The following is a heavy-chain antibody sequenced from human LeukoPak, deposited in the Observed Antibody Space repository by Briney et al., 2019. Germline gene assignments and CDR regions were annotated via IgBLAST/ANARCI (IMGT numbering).Heavy chain of an antibody. CDR3: ARSFPGGSSSAEPDY. Sequence: ASVKVSCKASGYTFTSYDINWVRQATGQGLEWTGWMNPNSGNTGYAQKFQGRVTITRNTSISTAYMELSSLRSEDTAVYYCARSFPGGSSSAEPDYWGQGTLVTVSS. D-gene: IGHD6-13*01. V-gene: IGHV1-8*03. CDR1: GYTFTSYD. CDR2: MNPNSGNT. J-gene: IGHJ4*02.